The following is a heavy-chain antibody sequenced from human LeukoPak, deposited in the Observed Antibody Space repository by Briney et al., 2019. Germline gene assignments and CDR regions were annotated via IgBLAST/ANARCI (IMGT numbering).Heavy chain of an antibody. CDR2: VYYSGST. J-gene: IGHJ3*02. CDR1: GGSINRSTYF. Sequence: SETLSLTCSVSGGSINRSTYFWSWIRQPPGKGLEWIGSVYYSGSTYYNPSLKSRATILVDTSKNQFSLNLRSVTAADTAVFYCARDRSSNTHMALDVFDIWGQGTVVTVSA. V-gene: IGHV4-39*07. D-gene: IGHD5-18*01. CDR3: ARDRSSNTHMALDVFDI.